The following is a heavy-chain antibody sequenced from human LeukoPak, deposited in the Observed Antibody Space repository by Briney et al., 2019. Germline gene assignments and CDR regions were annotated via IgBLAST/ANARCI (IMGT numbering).Heavy chain of an antibody. J-gene: IGHJ3*02. CDR2: INHSGST. D-gene: IGHD3-22*01. CDR1: GGSFSGYY. CDR3: ARDQYYYDSSDTFDI. Sequence: SETLSLTCAVYGGSFSGYYLSWIRQPPGKGLEWIGEINHSGSTNYNPSLKSRVTISVDTSKNQFSLKLSSVTAADTAVYYCARDQYYYDSSDTFDIWGQGTMVTVSS. V-gene: IGHV4-34*01.